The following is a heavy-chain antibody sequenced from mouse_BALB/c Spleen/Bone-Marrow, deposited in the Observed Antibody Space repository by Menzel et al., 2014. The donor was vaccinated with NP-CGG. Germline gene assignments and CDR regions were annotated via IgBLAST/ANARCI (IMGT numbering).Heavy chain of an antibody. CDR1: GYTFTSYV. CDR2: INPYNDGT. J-gene: IGHJ2*01. D-gene: IGHD3-2*01. Sequence: EVQLQESGPELVKPGATVKMSCKASGYTFTSYVMHWVKQKPGQGLEWIGYINPYNDGTKYNEKFKGKATLTSDKSSSTAYMEHSSLAPEDSAVYYCARPRQLGLPYYLEHWGQGTTLTVSS. CDR3: ARPRQLGLPYYLEH. V-gene: IGHV1-14*01.